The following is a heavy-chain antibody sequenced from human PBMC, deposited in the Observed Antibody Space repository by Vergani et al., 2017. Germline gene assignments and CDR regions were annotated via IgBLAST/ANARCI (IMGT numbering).Heavy chain of an antibody. J-gene: IGHJ6*03. D-gene: IGHD5-24*01. CDR1: GGSISSGDHC. V-gene: IGHV4-31*11. CDR2: IFYSGTT. Sequence: QVQLQESGPGVVKPSQTLSLTCAVSGGSISSGDHCWTWIRQRPGKGLEWIGYIFYSGTTYDNPSLRSRLTISVDTSQNQFSLNLRYVTAADTAVYYCARVDTQVPATSHFYYMDVWGKGTTVVVSS. CDR3: ARVDTQVPATSHFYYMDV.